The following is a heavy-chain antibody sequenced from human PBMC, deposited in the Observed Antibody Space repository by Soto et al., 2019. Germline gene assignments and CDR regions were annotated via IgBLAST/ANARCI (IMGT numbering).Heavy chain of an antibody. CDR2: TYYRSKWYN. CDR3: ARGTGAGGTRAFEP. Sequence: SQTLSLTCAISGDSVSSNSAAWNWIRQSPSRGLEWLGRTYYRSKWYNDYAVSVKSRITINPDTSKNQFSLQLNSLTPEDTAVYYWARGTGAGGTRAFEPWGQGTQVTVSS. CDR1: GDSVSSNSAA. J-gene: IGHJ5*02. D-gene: IGHD1-1*01. V-gene: IGHV6-1*01.